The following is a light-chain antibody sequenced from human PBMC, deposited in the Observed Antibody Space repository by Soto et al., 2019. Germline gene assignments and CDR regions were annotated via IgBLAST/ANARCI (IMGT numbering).Light chain of an antibody. Sequence: DIQLTQSPSSLSASVGDRVTITCQASQDINNYLNWYQQKPGKAPKLLIYDASNLETGVPSRFSGSGSGTDFTFTISGLQSEDIATYYCQHYDNLPFTFGPGTKVDFK. J-gene: IGKJ3*01. CDR3: QHYDNLPFT. CDR2: DAS. CDR1: QDINNY. V-gene: IGKV1-33*01.